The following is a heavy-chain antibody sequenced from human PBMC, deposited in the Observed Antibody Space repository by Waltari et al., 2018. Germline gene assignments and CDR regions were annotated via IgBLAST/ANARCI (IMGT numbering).Heavy chain of an antibody. V-gene: IGHV1-8*03. Sequence: QVQLVQSGAEVKKPGASVKVSCKASGYTFTSYDINWVRQATGQGLEWMGWMNPNSGNTGYAQKFQGRVTITRNTSISTAYMELSSLRSEDTAVYYCARGPGSDFWSGYLPGLNYWGQGTLVTVSS. D-gene: IGHD3-3*01. CDR3: ARGPGSDFWSGYLPGLNY. CDR1: GYTFTSYD. J-gene: IGHJ4*02. CDR2: MNPNSGNT.